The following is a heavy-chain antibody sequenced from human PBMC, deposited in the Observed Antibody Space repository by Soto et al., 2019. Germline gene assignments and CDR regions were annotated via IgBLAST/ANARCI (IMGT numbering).Heavy chain of an antibody. D-gene: IGHD3-3*01. V-gene: IGHV3-48*02. CDR2: ISSSSSTI. Sequence: PGGSLRLSCAASGFTFSSYSMNWVRQAPGKGLEWVSYISSSSSTIYYADSVKGRFTISRDNAKNSLYLQMNSLRDEDTAVYYCARAPGFWSGYYLDYWGQGTLVTVSS. CDR1: GFTFSSYS. J-gene: IGHJ4*02. CDR3: ARAPGFWSGYYLDY.